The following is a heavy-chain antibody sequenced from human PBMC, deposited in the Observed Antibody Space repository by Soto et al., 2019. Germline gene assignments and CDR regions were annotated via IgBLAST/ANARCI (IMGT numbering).Heavy chain of an antibody. CDR1: GYTFTSYD. CDR3: ASSRSSSSGGGFDY. Sequence: ASVKVSCKASGYTFTSYDINWVRQASGQGLEWMGWMNPNSGNTGYAQKFQGRVTMSRNTSITTAYMELSSLRSEDTAVYYLASSRSSSSGGGFDYWGQGTLVTVSS. D-gene: IGHD6-6*01. CDR2: MNPNSGNT. V-gene: IGHV1-8*01. J-gene: IGHJ4*02.